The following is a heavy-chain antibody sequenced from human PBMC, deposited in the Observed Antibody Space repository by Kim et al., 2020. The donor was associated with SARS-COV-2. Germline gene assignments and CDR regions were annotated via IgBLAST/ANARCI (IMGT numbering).Heavy chain of an antibody. CDR2: IYSGGNT. CDR3: ARLPVAASWYFDL. D-gene: IGHD2-2*01. V-gene: IGHV4-39*01. CDR1: GGSINSNRY. J-gene: IGHJ2*01. Sequence: SETLSLTCTVSGGSINSNRYWGWVRQSPGRGLEWLATIYSGGNTYYNSSLKSRAAILIDTAKNQFFLNLHSATAADTAEYFCARLPVAASWYFDLWVRGT.